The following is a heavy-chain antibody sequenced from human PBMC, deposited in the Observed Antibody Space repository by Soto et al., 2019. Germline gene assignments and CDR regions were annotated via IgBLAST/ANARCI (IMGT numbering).Heavy chain of an antibody. V-gene: IGHV4-34*01. D-gene: IGHD3-9*01. Sequence: QVQLQQWGAGLLKPSETLSLTCAVYGGYFSGYYWSWIRQPPGKGLEWIGEINHSGSTNYNPSLKSRVTISVDTSKNQFSLKLSSVTAADTAVYYCARLYYDILTGYSYNWFDPWGQGTLVTVSS. CDR2: INHSGST. CDR3: ARLYYDILTGYSYNWFDP. J-gene: IGHJ5*02. CDR1: GGYFSGYY.